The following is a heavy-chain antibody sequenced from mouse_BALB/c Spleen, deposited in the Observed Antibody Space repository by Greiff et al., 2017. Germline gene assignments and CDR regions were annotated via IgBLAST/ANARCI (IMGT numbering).Heavy chain of an antibody. Sequence: DVKLQESGPDLVKPSQSLSLTCTVTGYSITSGYSWHWIRQFPGNKLEWMGYIHYSGSTNYNPSLKSRISITRDTSKNQFFLQLNSVTTEDTATYYCASLTYWYFDVWGAGTTVTVSS. D-gene: IGHD1-3*01. J-gene: IGHJ1*01. CDR3: ASLTYWYFDV. V-gene: IGHV3-1*02. CDR2: IHYSGST. CDR1: GYSITSGYS.